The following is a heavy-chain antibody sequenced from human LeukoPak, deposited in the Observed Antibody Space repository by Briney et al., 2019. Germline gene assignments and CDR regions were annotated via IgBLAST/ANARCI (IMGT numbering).Heavy chain of an antibody. Sequence: SETLSLTCTVSGYSISSGYYWVWIRQPPGKGLEWIGSIYHSGSTYYNPSLKSRVTISVDTSKNQFSLNLSSVTAADTAVYYCARGLAARPGAFDIWGQGTMVTVSS. CDR1: GYSISSGYY. D-gene: IGHD6-6*01. V-gene: IGHV4-38-2*02. CDR2: IYHSGST. CDR3: ARGLAARPGAFDI. J-gene: IGHJ3*02.